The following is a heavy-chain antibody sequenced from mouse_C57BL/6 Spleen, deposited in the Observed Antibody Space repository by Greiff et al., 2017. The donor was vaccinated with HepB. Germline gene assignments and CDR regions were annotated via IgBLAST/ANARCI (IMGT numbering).Heavy chain of an antibody. J-gene: IGHJ4*01. V-gene: IGHV5-6*01. D-gene: IGHD1-1*01. Sequence: EVQGVESGGDLVKPGGSLKLSCAASGFTFSSYGMSWVRQTPDKRLEWVATISSGGSYTYYPDSVKGRFTISRDNAKNTLYLQMRSLKSEDTAMYYLAREGVVASYYAIDYWGQGTSVTVSS. CDR2: ISSGGSYT. CDR3: AREGVVASYYAIDY. CDR1: GFTFSSYG.